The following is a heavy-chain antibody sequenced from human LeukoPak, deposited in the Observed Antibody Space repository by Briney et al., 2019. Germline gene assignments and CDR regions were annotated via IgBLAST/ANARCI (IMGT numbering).Heavy chain of an antibody. D-gene: IGHD6-6*01. V-gene: IGHV1-8*01. CDR1: GYTFTTYD. Sequence: ASVKVSCKASGYTFTTYDINWVRQATGQGLEWMGWMNPNSGNTGYAQKFQGRGTMTRNTSISTAYMELSSLRSEDTAVYYCARGPSIAAMIDYWGQGTLVTVSS. CDR3: ARGPSIAAMIDY. CDR2: MNPNSGNT. J-gene: IGHJ4*02.